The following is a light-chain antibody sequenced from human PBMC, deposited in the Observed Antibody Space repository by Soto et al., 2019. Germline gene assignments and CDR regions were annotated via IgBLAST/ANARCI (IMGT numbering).Light chain of an antibody. V-gene: IGKV1-5*03. CDR1: QSINNW. CDR3: QQYNSYPGT. CDR2: KAS. J-gene: IGKJ1*01. Sequence: DIQMTQSPSTLSASVGARVTITCRASQSINNWMFWYQQKPGIAPKLLMYKASNLESGVPSRFSGSGSGTEFALTISSLQPADFATFYCQQYNSYPGTFGQGTKVEIK.